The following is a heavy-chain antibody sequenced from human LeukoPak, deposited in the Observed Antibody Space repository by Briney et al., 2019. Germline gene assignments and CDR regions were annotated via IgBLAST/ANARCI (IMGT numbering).Heavy chain of an antibody. D-gene: IGHD1-26*01. CDR3: ARSAVGTSCCTAVDY. CDR2: ISTSGDRT. CDR1: GFTFSTYA. V-gene: IGHV3-23*01. Sequence: GGSLRLSCAASGFTFSTYAMTWVRQAPGKGLEWVSGISTSGDRTYYADSVKGRFTISRDNSKNTLYLQMNSLRAEDTAEYYCARSAVGTSCCTAVDYWGQETLVTVSS. J-gene: IGHJ4*02.